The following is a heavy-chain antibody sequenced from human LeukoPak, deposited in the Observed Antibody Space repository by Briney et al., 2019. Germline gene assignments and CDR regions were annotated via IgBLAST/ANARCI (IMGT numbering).Heavy chain of an antibody. CDR3: ATPSSPAYGAKRNFDY. Sequence: ASVKVSCKVSGYTLTELSMHWVRQAPGKGLEWMGGFDPEDGETIYAQKFQGRVTMTEDTSTDTAYMELSSLRSEDTAVYYCATPSSPAYGAKRNFDYWGQGTLVTVSS. CDR2: FDPEDGET. V-gene: IGHV1-24*01. J-gene: IGHJ4*02. CDR1: GYTLTELS. D-gene: IGHD4-17*01.